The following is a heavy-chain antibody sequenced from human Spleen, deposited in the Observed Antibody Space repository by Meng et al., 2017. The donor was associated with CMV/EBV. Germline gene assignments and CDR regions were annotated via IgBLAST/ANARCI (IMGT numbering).Heavy chain of an antibody. CDR2: IYYTGST. CDR3: ARDRGGAATIGYYSYGMDV. V-gene: IGHV4-59*01. Sequence: SETLSLTCTVSGGSISSYYWSWIRQSTGKGLEWIGYIYYTGSTNYNPSLESRVTISVDTSKSQFSLKLSSVTAADTAVYYCARDRGGAATIGYYSYGMDVWGQGTTVTVSS. J-gene: IGHJ6*02. CDR1: GGSISSYY. D-gene: IGHD5-12*01.